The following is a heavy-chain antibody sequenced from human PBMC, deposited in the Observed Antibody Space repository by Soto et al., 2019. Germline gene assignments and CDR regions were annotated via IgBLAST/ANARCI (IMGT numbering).Heavy chain of an antibody. V-gene: IGHV3-9*01. Sequence: GGSLRLSCAASGFTFDDYAMHWVRQAPGKGLEWVSGISWNSGSIGYADSVKGRFTISRDNAKNSLYLQMNSLRAEDTALYYCAKSWSEHAFDIWGQGTMVTVSS. CDR1: GFTFDDYA. D-gene: IGHD1-1*01. CDR2: ISWNSGSI. CDR3: AKSWSEHAFDI. J-gene: IGHJ3*02.